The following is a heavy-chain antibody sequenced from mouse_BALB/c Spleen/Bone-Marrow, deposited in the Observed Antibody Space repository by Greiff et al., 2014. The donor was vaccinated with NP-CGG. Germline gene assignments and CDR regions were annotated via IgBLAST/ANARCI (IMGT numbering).Heavy chain of an antibody. Sequence: SGPDLVRPGSSVKMSCKASDYTFTTYWMHWVKLRPGQGLEWIGMIDPSTSETRLNQKFKDKATLIVDKSSNTAYMQLSSLTSEDSAVYYCARRTLAMDYWGQGTSVTVSS. CDR3: ARRTLAMDY. J-gene: IGHJ4*01. CDR1: DYTFTTYW. CDR2: IDPSTSET. V-gene: IGHV1-52*01.